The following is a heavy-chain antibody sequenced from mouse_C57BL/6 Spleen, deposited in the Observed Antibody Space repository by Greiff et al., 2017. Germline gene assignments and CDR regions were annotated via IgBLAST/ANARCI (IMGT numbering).Heavy chain of an antibody. V-gene: IGHV3-6*01. CDR3: AREGTTVEAGDGDD. J-gene: IGHJ2*01. Sequence: EVQLQESGPGLVKPSQSLSLTCSVTGYSITSGYYWNWIRQLPGHKLEWMGYISYDGSNNYNPPLKNRISITRDPSRNQFLQVWNSVTAEDTATYYCAREGTTVEAGDGDDWGQGTTRTVSS. CDR1: GYSITSGYY. CDR2: ISYDGSN. D-gene: IGHD1-1*01.